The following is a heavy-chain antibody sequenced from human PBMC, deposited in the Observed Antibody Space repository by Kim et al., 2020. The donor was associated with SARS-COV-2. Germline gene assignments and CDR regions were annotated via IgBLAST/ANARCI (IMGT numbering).Heavy chain of an antibody. CDR1: GGSISSYY. J-gene: IGHJ6*02. Sequence: SETLSLTCTVSGGSISSYYWSWIRQPPGKGLEWIGYIYYSGSTNYNPSLKSRVTISVDTSKNQFSLKLSSVTAADTAVYYCARVLGSMYSSGWYYYYYAMDVWGHGTTVTVSS. D-gene: IGHD6-19*01. CDR3: ARVLGSMYSSGWYYYYYAMDV. CDR2: IYYSGST. V-gene: IGHV4-59*01.